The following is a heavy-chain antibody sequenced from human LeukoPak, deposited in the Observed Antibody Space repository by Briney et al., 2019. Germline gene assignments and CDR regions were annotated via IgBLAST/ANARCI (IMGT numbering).Heavy chain of an antibody. V-gene: IGHV1-8*01. CDR3: VRVFVDDSGYYNYYFDP. J-gene: IGHJ5*02. D-gene: IGHD3-22*01. CDR2: MNPGSGNA. Sequence: GASVKVSCRASGYTFTKYDMNWLRQATGQGLEWMGWMNPGSGNAGYAQKFQGRVTMTRDTSTRTAYMELSSLRYEDTAVYYCVRVFVDDSGYYNYYFDPWGQGTPVTVSS. CDR1: GYTFTKYD.